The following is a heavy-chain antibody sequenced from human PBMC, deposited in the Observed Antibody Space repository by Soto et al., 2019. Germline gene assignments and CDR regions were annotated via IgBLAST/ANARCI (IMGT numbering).Heavy chain of an antibody. CDR3: ASIYYYGSGSYYNDLYYFDY. Sequence: GGSLRLSCAASGFTVSSNYMSWVRQAPGKGLEWVSVIYSGGSTYYADSVKGRFTISRDNSKNTLYLQMNSLRAEDTAVYYCASIYYYGSGSYYNDLYYFDYWGQGTLVTVSS. CDR2: IYSGGST. D-gene: IGHD3-10*01. J-gene: IGHJ4*02. CDR1: GFTVSSNY. V-gene: IGHV3-66*01.